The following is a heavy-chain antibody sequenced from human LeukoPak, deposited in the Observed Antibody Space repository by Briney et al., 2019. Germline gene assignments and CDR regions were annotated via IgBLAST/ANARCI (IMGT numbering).Heavy chain of an antibody. D-gene: IGHD3-22*01. CDR3: ARVTTGGYYNC. CDR1: GGSISSGTYY. CDR2: IYTTGST. V-gene: IGHV4-61*02. J-gene: IGHJ4*02. Sequence: PSQTLSRTCTVSGGSISSGTYYWTWIRQPAGTGLEWIGRIYTTGSTNYNPSLKSRVTMSTDTSKNRFSLKLSSVTAADTAVYYCARVTTGGYYNCWGQGTLVTVSS.